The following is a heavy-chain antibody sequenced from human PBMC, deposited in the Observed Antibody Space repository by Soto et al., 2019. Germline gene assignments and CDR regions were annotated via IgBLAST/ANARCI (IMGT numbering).Heavy chain of an antibody. CDR1: GGSISSGGYY. J-gene: IGHJ4*02. CDR3: ARDKHGFVDY. Sequence: SETMSLTCTVSGGSISSGGYYWSWIRQHPGKGLEWIGYIYYSGSTYYNPSLKSRVTISVDTSKNQFSLKLSSVTAADTAVYYCARDKHGFVDYWGQGTLVTVSS. V-gene: IGHV4-31*03. CDR2: IYYSGST. D-gene: IGHD2-21*01.